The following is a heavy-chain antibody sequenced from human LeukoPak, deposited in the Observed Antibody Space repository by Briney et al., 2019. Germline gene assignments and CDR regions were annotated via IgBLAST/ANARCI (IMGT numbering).Heavy chain of an antibody. V-gene: IGHV4-39*01. CDR3: ASSSSWDLYFDY. Sequence: TPSETLSLTCTVSGGSISSSSYSWGWIRQPPGKGLEWIGSIYYSGSTYYNPSLKSRVTISVDTSKNQFSLKLSSVTAADTAVYYCASSSSWDLYFDYWGQGTLVTVSS. D-gene: IGHD6-13*01. CDR2: IYYSGST. J-gene: IGHJ4*02. CDR1: GGSISSSSYS.